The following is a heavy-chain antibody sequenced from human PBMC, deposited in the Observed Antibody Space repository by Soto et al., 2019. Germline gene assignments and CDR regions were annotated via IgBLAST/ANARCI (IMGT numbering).Heavy chain of an antibody. J-gene: IGHJ3*02. CDR2: VDWNHDV. CDR1: GFSLTASGMG. D-gene: IGHD2-15*01. CDR3: ARRRFDARWYWVAFDI. V-gene: IGHV2-5*01. Sequence: SGPTLVNPTQTLTLTCTFSGFSLTASGMGVGWIRQPPGKALGLDGIVDWNHDVRIRTSVENSLTIAKDTSKNPVGLTLTNMDTVETATYFFARRRFDARWYWVAFDIWGQGAKVTVSS.